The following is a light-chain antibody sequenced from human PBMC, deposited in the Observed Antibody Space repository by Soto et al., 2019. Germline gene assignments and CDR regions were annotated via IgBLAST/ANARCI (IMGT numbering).Light chain of an antibody. CDR2: GAS. V-gene: IGKV3-20*01. Sequence: IVLTPSPATLSLSPGERATLSGGASQSVSTNLAWYQHKPGQAPRLLISGASSRATGIPDRFSGRGSGTDFTLTISRLEPEDFVLYYCQHYGDSPITFGQGTRLEIK. J-gene: IGKJ5*01. CDR3: QHYGDSPIT. CDR1: QSVSTN.